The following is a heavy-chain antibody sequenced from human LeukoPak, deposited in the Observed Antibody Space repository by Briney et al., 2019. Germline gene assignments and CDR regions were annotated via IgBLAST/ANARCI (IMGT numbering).Heavy chain of an antibody. D-gene: IGHD2-15*01. CDR2: IYHSGST. CDR3: ARDGRYCSGGSCYGLFDY. V-gene: IGHV4-38-2*02. J-gene: IGHJ4*02. Sequence: PSETLSLTCAVSGYSISSGYYWGWIRQPPGKGLEWIGSIYHSGSTYYNPSLKCRVTISVDTSKNQFSLKLGSVTAADTAVYYCARDGRYCSGGSCYGLFDYWGQGTLVTVSS. CDR1: GYSISSGYY.